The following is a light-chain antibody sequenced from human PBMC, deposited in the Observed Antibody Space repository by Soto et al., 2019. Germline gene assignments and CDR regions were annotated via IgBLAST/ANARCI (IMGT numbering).Light chain of an antibody. CDR1: QGIGDT. J-gene: IGKJ1*01. Sequence: EVVMRQSPATLSVSPGEGATLSCRASQGIGDTLAWYQHKPGQTPRLLIYDTSTRATGVPTRFSGSRSGAEFTLTISSLQPDDFATYYCQQYNSYSPTFGQGTKVDIK. V-gene: IGKV3-15*01. CDR3: QQYNSYSPT. CDR2: DTS.